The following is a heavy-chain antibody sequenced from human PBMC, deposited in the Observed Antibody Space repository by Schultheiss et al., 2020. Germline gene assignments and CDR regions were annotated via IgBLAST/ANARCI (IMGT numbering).Heavy chain of an antibody. CDR2: IYYSGST. D-gene: IGHD1-1*01. J-gene: IGHJ6*03. V-gene: IGHV4-61*08. CDR1: GGSISSGGYY. CDR3: ARATGTTFYFYYYYYMDV. Sequence: SETLSLTCTVSGGSISSGGYYWSWIRQPPGKGLEWIGYIYYSGSTNYNPSLKSRVTISVDTSKNQFSLKLSSVTAADTAVYYCARATGTTFYFYYYYYMDVWGKGTTVTVSS.